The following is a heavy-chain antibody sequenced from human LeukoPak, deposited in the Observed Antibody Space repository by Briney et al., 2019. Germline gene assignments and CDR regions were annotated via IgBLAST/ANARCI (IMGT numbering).Heavy chain of an antibody. J-gene: IGHJ3*02. V-gene: IGHV3-30*02. CDR3: AKDYGYCSSTSCRPYAFDI. Sequence: GGSLRLSCAASGFTVSSNYMSWVCQAPGKGLEWVAFIRYDGSNKYYADSVKGRFTISRDNSKNTLYLQMNSLRAEDTAVYYCAKDYGYCSSTSCRPYAFDIWGQGTMVTVSS. CDR1: GFTVSSNY. D-gene: IGHD2-2*03. CDR2: IRYDGSNK.